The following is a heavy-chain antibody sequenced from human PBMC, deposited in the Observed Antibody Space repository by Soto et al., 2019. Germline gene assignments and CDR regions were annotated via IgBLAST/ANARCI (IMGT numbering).Heavy chain of an antibody. V-gene: IGHV1-18*01. D-gene: IGHD2-2*02. CDR2: ISAYNGDT. CDR3: AKVLSNTGARHLYFAF. Sequence: ASVKVSCKTSGYIFNRHSISWVRQAPGQGLEWMGWISAYNGDTKYAQNFQGRVTMTTDRSTSTAYMELTGLKSDDTAVYYCAKVLSNTGARHLYFAFGGQGTGVTVSS. CDR1: GYIFNRHS. J-gene: IGHJ4*02.